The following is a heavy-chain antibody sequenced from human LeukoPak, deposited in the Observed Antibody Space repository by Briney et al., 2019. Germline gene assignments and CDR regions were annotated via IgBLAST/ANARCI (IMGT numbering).Heavy chain of an antibody. J-gene: IGHJ6*03. Sequence: PGGTLGLPCASSGFILPVFAMHWARQIRGKVLDWILLFSRDGSSTYYGDAVKGRFTTSRDNSKNYLFLQMDSLRVDGTAFYFCAKDHDSGDYLAFYMGVWGKGTTVTVSS. D-gene: IGHD4-17*01. CDR2: FSRDGSST. V-gene: IGHV3-43D*04. CDR3: AKDHDSGDYLAFYMGV. CDR1: GFILPVFA.